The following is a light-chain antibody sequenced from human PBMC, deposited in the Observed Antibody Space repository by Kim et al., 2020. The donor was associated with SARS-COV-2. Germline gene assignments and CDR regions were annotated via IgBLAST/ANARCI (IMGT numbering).Light chain of an antibody. J-gene: IGKJ1*01. CDR2: AAS. Sequence: DIQMTQSPSSLSASVGDRVTTTCRASQGISNYLAWYQQKPGKVPKLLIYAASTLQSGVPSRFSGSGSGTDFTLTISSLQPEDVATYYCQKYNSDTRTFGQGTKVDIK. CDR3: QKYNSDTRT. CDR1: QGISNY. V-gene: IGKV1-27*01.